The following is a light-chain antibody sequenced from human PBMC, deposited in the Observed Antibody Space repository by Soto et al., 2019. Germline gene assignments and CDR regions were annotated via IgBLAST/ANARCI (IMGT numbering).Light chain of an antibody. CDR1: QSLIYSDGIAY. J-gene: IGKJ1*01. V-gene: IGKV2-30*01. CDR3: MQGTHWPPT. Sequence: DDVMTQSPLSLPVTLGQPASISCRSSQSLIYSDGIAYLNWFHQRPGQSPRRLIYKVSSRDSGVPDRFSGSGSGTDFTLTISRVEAEDVGVYYCMQGTHWPPTFGRGTKVEIK. CDR2: KVS.